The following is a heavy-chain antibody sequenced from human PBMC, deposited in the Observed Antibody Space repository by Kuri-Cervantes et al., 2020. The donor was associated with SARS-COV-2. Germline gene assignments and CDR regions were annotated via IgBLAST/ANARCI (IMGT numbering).Heavy chain of an antibody. Sequence: ASVKVSCKVSGYTLTELSMHWVRQAPGKGLEWMGGFDPEDGETIYAQKFQGRVTITADESTSTAYMELSSLRSEDTAVYYCARDRDTRSWFDPWGQGTLVTVSS. CDR2: FDPEDGET. CDR1: GYTLTELS. J-gene: IGHJ5*02. V-gene: IGHV1-24*01. CDR3: ARDRDTRSWFDP. D-gene: IGHD5-18*01.